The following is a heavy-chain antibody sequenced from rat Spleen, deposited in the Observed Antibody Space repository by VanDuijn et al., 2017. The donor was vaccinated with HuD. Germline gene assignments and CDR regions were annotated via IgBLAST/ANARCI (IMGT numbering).Heavy chain of an antibody. D-gene: IGHD1-11*01. CDR1: GYTFTSYD. V-gene: IGHV1-60*01. CDR3: ARRVFGGYSEHWFTY. J-gene: IGHJ3*01. CDR2: INPGSGGT. Sequence: QIQLQQSGAELTKPGSSVKISCKASGYTFTSYDISWITQRPGQALEWIGVINPGSGGTGYNEKFKGKATLTVDKSSSTAFMQLSSLTPEDTAVYYCARRVFGGYSEHWFTYWGQGTLVTVSS.